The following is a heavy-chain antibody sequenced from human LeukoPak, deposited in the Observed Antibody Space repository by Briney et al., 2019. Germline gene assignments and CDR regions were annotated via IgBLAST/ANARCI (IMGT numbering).Heavy chain of an antibody. CDR1: GFTFSSYA. J-gene: IGHJ4*02. V-gene: IGHV3-23*01. Sequence: GGSLRLSCAASGFTFSSYAMSWVRQAPGKGLEWVSAIGGSGGNTYYADSVTGRFTISRDNSKNTLYLQMNSLRAEDTAVYYCAKSFGPVIAAAGTGADWGQGILVTVSS. CDR3: AKSFGPVIAAAGTGAD. D-gene: IGHD6-13*01. CDR2: IGGSGGNT.